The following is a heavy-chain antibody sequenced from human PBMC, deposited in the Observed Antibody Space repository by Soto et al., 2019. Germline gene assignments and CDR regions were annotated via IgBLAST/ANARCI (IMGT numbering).Heavy chain of an antibody. V-gene: IGHV3-21*01. J-gene: IGHJ6*03. Sequence: GGSLRLSCAASGFTFSSYSMNWVRQAPGKGLEWVSSISSSSSYIYYADSVKGRFTISRDNAKNSLYQQMNSLRAEDTAVYYCAKESRRYCSSTSCPGPDYYYYYYMDVWGKGTTVTVSS. CDR1: GFTFSSYS. D-gene: IGHD2-2*01. CDR3: AKESRRYCSSTSCPGPDYYYYYYMDV. CDR2: ISSSSSYI.